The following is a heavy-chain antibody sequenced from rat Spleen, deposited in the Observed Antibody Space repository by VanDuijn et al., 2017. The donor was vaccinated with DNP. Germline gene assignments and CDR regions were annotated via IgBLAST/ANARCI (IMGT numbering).Heavy chain of an antibody. CDR3: ARRVYPAQGGYLDY. V-gene: IGHV5S23*01. Sequence: EVQLVESGGGLVQAGRSLKLSCAASGFTFSDYNMAWVRQAPKKGLEWVASISPSGGSTYYRDSVRGRFTISRDNAKNTLYLQMDSLRSEETATYYRARRVYPAQGGYLDYWGQGVMVTVSS. CDR2: ISPSGGST. CDR1: GFTFSDYN. J-gene: IGHJ2*01. D-gene: IGHD1-4*01.